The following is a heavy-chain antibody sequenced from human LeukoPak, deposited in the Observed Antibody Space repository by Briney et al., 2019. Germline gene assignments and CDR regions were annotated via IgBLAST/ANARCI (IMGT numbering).Heavy chain of an antibody. CDR2: IRGSGKTI. CDR1: GFPFSDYF. J-gene: IGHJ3*02. Sequence: GSLRLFFSASGFPFSDYFKKWVRQAPGKGLEGGSYIRGSGKTIYFADSVKGRFTISRDNAKNSLYLQMNSLRAEDTALYYCARDSCSAPSCYKPHDAFDIWGPGTMVTVSS. V-gene: IGHV3-11*01. D-gene: IGHD2-2*02. CDR3: ARDSCSAPSCYKPHDAFDI.